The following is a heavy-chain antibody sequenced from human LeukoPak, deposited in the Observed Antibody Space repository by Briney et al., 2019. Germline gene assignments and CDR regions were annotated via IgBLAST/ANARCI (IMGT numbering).Heavy chain of an antibody. D-gene: IGHD2-15*01. CDR1: AGSISSSCYY. V-gene: IGHV4-39*07. CDR2: IYYSGST. J-gene: IGHJ4*02. CDR3: ARDREVVVAAFFDY. Sequence: PSETLSLTCTVSAGSISSSCYYWGWLRQPPRKGLEWIGSIYYSGSTYYNPSLKSRVTISVDTSKNQFSLKLSSVTAADTAVYYCARDREVVVAAFFDYWGQGTLVTVSS.